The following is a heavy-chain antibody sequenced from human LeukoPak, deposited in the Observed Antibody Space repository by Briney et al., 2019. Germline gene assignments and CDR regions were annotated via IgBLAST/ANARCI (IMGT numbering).Heavy chain of an antibody. V-gene: IGHV4-39*07. CDR3: ATNEGWFGENYMDV. Sequence: SETLSLTCTVSGGSISSGSYYWSWIRQPPGKGLECIGSIYYSGSTYYNPSLKSRVTISVDTSKNQFSLKLSSVTAADTAVYYCATNEGWFGENYMDVWGKGTTVTVSS. D-gene: IGHD3-10*01. CDR2: IYYSGST. CDR1: GGSISSGSYY. J-gene: IGHJ6*03.